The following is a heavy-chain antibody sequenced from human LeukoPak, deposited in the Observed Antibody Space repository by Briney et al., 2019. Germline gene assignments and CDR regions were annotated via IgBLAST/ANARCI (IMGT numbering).Heavy chain of an antibody. Sequence: GGSLRLSCAASGFTFSSCAMTWVRQAPGKGLEWVSSISGSGGSTYYADSVKGRFTISRENSKNTLYLQMNSLRAEDTAVYYCARDSPGFTIFGMVIPTPWGQGTLVTVSS. J-gene: IGHJ5*02. V-gene: IGHV3-23*01. CDR1: GFTFSSCA. CDR2: ISGSGGST. D-gene: IGHD3-3*01. CDR3: ARDSPGFTIFGMVIPTP.